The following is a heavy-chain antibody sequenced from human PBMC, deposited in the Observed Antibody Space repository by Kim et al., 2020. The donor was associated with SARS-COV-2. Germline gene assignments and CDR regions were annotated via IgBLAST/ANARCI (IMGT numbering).Heavy chain of an antibody. D-gene: IGHD3-3*01. V-gene: IGHV4-59*08. J-gene: IGHJ4*02. CDR2: IYHDGAT. CDR3: ARHMSPSGLYFYLED. CDR1: GESMTFYY. Sequence: SETLSLTCSVSGESMTFYYWSWLRQAPGKTLEWMAFIYHDGATDYNPALRSRLTLSIDTARQQVSLKLTNVTATDTAIYYCARHMSPSGLYFYLEDWGQGTQVTVSS.